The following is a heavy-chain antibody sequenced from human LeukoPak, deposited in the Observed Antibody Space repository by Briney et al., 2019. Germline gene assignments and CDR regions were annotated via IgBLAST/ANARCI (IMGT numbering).Heavy chain of an antibody. V-gene: IGHV3-7*03. CDR3: ARDSTWQLDY. J-gene: IGHJ4*02. CDR1: GFTFSSFW. CDR2: IKQDGSEK. Sequence: PGGSLRLSCAASGFTFSSFWMSWVRQAPGTGLEWVANIKQDGSEKYYVDSVRGRFTISRDNTKNSLFLQMNSLRADDTAVYFCARDSTWQLDYWGQGTLVTVSS. D-gene: IGHD5-12*01.